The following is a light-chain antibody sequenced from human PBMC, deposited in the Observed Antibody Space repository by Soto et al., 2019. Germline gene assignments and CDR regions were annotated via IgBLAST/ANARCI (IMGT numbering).Light chain of an antibody. CDR2: SDN. V-gene: IGLV1-44*01. Sequence: QSVLTQPPSSSGTPGQGVTISCSGSRSTIGSNFVIWYQQLPGTAPKLLIYSDNKRPSGVPDRFSGSKSGTSASLAISGLQSEDAADYYCAAWDDTLNGWVFGGGTKLTVL. CDR3: AAWDDTLNGWV. CDR1: RSTIGSNF. J-gene: IGLJ3*02.